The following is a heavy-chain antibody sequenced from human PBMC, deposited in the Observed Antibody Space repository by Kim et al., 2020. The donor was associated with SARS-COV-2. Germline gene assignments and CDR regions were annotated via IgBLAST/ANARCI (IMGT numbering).Heavy chain of an antibody. CDR1: GGTFSSYA. D-gene: IGHD2-8*02. CDR2: IIPILGIA. Sequence: SVKVSCKASGGTFSSYAISWVRQAPGQGLEWMGRIIPILGIANYAQKFQGRVTITADKSTSTAYMELSSLRSEDTAVYYCARPWWDGYNLGLFNWGQGTLVAVSS. J-gene: IGHJ4*02. CDR3: ARPWWDGYNLGLFN. V-gene: IGHV1-69*04.